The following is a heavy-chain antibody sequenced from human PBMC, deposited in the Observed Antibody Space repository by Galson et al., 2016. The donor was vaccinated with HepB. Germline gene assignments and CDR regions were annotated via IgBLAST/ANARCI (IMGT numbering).Heavy chain of an antibody. CDR1: GFTFSTYS. J-gene: IGHJ4*02. D-gene: IGHD5-18*01. CDR3: ARDRGIQLWSRDGFDY. Sequence: SLRLSCAASGFTFSTYSMNWVRQVPGKGLGWVSSISSSSSYVYYGDSLKGRFTISRDNAKNSLYLQMNSLRAEDTAVYYCARDRGIQLWSRDGFDYWGQGTLVTVSS. CDR2: ISSSSSYV. V-gene: IGHV3-21*01.